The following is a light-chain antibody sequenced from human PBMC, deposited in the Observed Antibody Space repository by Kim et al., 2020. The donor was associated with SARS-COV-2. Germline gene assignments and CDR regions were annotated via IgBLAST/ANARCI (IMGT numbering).Light chain of an antibody. CDR3: NSRDSSGNHLV. J-gene: IGLJ3*02. V-gene: IGLV3-19*01. CDR1: CLRSYY. CDR2: GKN. Sequence: ALGHTVRITCQGDCLRSYYASGYPQKPGQAPVLVIYGKNNRPSGIPDRFSGSSSGNTASLIITGAQAEDEADCYCNSRDSSGNHLVFGGGTQLTVL.